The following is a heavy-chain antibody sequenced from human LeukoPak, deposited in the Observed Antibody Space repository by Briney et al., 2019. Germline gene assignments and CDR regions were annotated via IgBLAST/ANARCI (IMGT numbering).Heavy chain of an antibody. CDR3: ATVTTSGY. CDR1: GVTLSSYA. D-gene: IGHD4-17*01. Sequence: GGSLRLSCAASGVTLSSYAKHWVRQAPGKGLEYVSAISSNGGSTYYANSVKGRFTISRDNSKNTLYLQMGSLRAEYMAVYYCATVTTSGYWGQGTLVTVSS. V-gene: IGHV3-64*01. CDR2: ISSNGGST. J-gene: IGHJ4*02.